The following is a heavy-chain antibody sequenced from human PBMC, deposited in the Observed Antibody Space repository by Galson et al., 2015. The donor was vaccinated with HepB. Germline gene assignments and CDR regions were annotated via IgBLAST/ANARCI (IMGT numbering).Heavy chain of an antibody. CDR1: GFTFGSYA. V-gene: IGHV3-30-3*01. J-gene: IGHJ1*01. D-gene: IGHD6-13*01. Sequence: SLRLSCAASGFTFGSYAMHWVRQAPGKGLEWVAVISYDGSNKYYADSVKGRFTISRDNSKNTLYLQMNSLRAEDTAVYYCARVDSSSWYSGYFQHWGQGTLVTVSS. CDR2: ISYDGSNK. CDR3: ARVDSSSWYSGYFQH.